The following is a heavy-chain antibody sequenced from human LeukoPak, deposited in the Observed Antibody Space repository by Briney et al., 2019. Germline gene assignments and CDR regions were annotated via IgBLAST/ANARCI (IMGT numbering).Heavy chain of an antibody. J-gene: IGHJ1*01. V-gene: IGHV3-23*01. D-gene: IGHD6-19*01. CDR1: GFTFSSYA. Sequence: GGSLRLSCAASGFTFSSYAMSWVRQAPGKGLEWVSAISGSGGSTYYADSVKGRFTISRDNSKNTLYLQMNSLRAEDTAVYYCAKPPTQWLVRGYLQHWGQGTLVTVSS. CDR3: AKPPTQWLVRGYLQH. CDR2: ISGSGGST.